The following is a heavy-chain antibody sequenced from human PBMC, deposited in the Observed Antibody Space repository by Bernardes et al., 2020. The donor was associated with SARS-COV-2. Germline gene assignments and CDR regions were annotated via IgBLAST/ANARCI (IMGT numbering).Heavy chain of an antibody. Sequence: GGSLRLSCAASGFTFNTYNMNWVRQAPGKGLEWVSSISSSSTYIYYADSVKGRFTISRDNAKNSLYLQLNSLRSEDTAVYYCARERCSGGSCRGTFDYWGQGTLVTVPS. CDR2: ISSSSTYI. CDR3: ARERCSGGSCRGTFDY. CDR1: GFTFNTYN. J-gene: IGHJ4*02. V-gene: IGHV3-21*01. D-gene: IGHD2-15*01.